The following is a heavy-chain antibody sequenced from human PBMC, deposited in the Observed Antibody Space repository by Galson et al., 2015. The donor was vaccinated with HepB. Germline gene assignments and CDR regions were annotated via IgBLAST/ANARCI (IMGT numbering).Heavy chain of an antibody. J-gene: IGHJ4*02. V-gene: IGHV1-3*01. CDR2: INAGNGNT. D-gene: IGHD3-10*01. CDR3: ARVGGRWFGELFFDY. CDR1: GGTFSSYT. Sequence: SVKVSCKASGGTFSSYTISWVRQAPGQRLEWMGWINAGNGNTKYSQKFQGRVTITRDTSASTAYMELSSLRSEDTAVYYCARVGGRWFGELFFDYWGQGTLVTVSS.